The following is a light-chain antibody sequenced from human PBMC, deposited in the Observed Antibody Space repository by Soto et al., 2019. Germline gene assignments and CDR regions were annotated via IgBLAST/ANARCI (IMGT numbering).Light chain of an antibody. V-gene: IGLV2-18*01. CDR2: EVS. CDR3: SLYTSENAYV. J-gene: IGLJ1*01. Sequence: QSALTQSPSASGSPGQSVTISCTGTSSDIGGYNSVSWYQQPPGTAPKLMIYEVSKRPSGVPDRFSGSKSGNTASLTISGLQAADEADYYCSLYTSENAYVFGNGTKVTV. CDR1: SSDIGGYNS.